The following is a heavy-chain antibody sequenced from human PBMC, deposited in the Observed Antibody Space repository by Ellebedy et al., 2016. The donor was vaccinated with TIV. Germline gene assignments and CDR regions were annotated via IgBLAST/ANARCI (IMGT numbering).Heavy chain of an antibody. D-gene: IGHD3-10*01. Sequence: MPGGSLRLSCSVSGGSISSSSYYWGWIRQPPGKGLEWIGRIYYSGITYYNPSLRSRVTISVDPSKKQFSLKLTSVTAADTAVYYCARGGGDRPHALDVWGQGTKVTVSS. CDR1: GGSISSSSYY. V-gene: IGHV4-39*07. J-gene: IGHJ3*01. CDR3: ARGGGDRPHALDV. CDR2: IYYSGIT.